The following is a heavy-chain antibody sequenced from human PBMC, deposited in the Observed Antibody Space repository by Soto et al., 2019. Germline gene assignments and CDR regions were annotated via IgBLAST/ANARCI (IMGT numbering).Heavy chain of an antibody. CDR1: GFSLSTSGVG. J-gene: IGHJ6*02. D-gene: IGHD2-15*01. Sequence: QITLKESGPTLVKPTQTLTLTCTFSGFSLSTSGVGVGWMRHPPGKTLEWLALIYWDDDKRYSSSLTSRLTITKDISKNQVVLTMTNMDPVDTATYYCAHVLVVVANYGMDVWGQGTTVTVSS. CDR2: IYWDDDK. V-gene: IGHV2-5*02. CDR3: AHVLVVVANYGMDV.